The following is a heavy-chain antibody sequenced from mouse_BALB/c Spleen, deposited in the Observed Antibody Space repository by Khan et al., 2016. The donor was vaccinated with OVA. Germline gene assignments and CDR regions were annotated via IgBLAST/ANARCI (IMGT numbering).Heavy chain of an antibody. CDR1: GYSITSGYY. D-gene: IGHD1-1*01. CDR2: ISYDGSN. Sequence: QLEESGPGLVKPSQSLSLTCSVTGYSITSGYYWNWIRQFPGNKLEWMGYISYDGSNNYNPSLKNRISITRDTSKNQFFLKLNSVTTEDTATYYCARDYYGRGYFDYWGQGTTLTVSS. J-gene: IGHJ2*01. V-gene: IGHV3-6*02. CDR3: ARDYYGRGYFDY.